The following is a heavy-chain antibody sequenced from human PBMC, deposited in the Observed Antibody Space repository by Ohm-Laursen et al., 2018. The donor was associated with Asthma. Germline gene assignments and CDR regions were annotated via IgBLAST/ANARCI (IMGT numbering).Heavy chain of an antibody. D-gene: IGHD5-12*01. V-gene: IGHV3-11*01. J-gene: IGHJ4*02. CDR3: ARDLAFSGYDPFDY. Sequence: SLRLSCTASGFTFSDYYMSWIRQAPGKGLEWVSYNSSSGSTIYYADSVKGRFTISRDNAKNSLYLQMNSLRAEDTAVYYCARDLAFSGYDPFDYWGQGTLVTVSS. CDR2: NSSSGSTI. CDR1: GFTFSDYY.